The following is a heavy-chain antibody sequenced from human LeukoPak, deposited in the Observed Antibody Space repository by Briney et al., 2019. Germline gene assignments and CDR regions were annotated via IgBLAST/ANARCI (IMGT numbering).Heavy chain of an antibody. CDR1: GFTFSSFA. CDR3: ARIIAAGSSDY. J-gene: IGHJ4*02. CDR2: ITGSGSGA. V-gene: IGHV3-23*01. Sequence: GGSLRLSCAASGFTFSSFAINWVRQAPGKGLEWVSVITGSGSGADYADSVKGRFTISRDNAKNSLYLQMNSLRAEDTAVYYCARIIAAGSSDYWGQGTLVTVSS. D-gene: IGHD6-13*01.